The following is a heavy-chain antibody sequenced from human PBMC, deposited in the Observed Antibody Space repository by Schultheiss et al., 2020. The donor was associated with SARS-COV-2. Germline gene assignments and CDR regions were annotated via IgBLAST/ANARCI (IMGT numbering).Heavy chain of an antibody. V-gene: IGHV3-23*01. CDR3: AAFGIQLWTHFDY. D-gene: IGHD5-18*01. Sequence: GGSLRLSCAASGFTFSSYAMSWVRQAPGKGLEWVSAISGSGDSTDYADSVKGRFTISRDNAKNSLYLQMNSLRAEDTALYYCAAFGIQLWTHFDYWGQGTLVTVSS. J-gene: IGHJ4*02. CDR2: ISGSGDST. CDR1: GFTFSSYA.